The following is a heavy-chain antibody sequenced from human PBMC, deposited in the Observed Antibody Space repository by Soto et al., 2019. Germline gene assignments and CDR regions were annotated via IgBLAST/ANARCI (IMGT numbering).Heavy chain of an antibody. V-gene: IGHV3-23*01. D-gene: IGHD3-22*01. CDR3: AKGRNHYDSSGYYSFPLDV. CDR2: ISGYGGST. J-gene: IGHJ6*02. CDR1: GFTFSTYP. Sequence: QPGGSLRLSCTASGFTFSTYPMSWVRQAPGKGLGWVSAISGYGGSTYYADSVKGRFTVSRDNSKNTLYLQMNSLRAEDTAVYYCAKGRNHYDSSGYYSFPLDVWGQGTTVTV.